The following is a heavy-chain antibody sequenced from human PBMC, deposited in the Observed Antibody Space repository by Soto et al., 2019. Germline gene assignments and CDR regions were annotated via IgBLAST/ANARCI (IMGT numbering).Heavy chain of an antibody. J-gene: IGHJ5*02. CDR1: GGSISSGDYF. CDR2: IYYSGST. CDR3: ARDLSNYDSSGYRRIRFDP. V-gene: IGHV4-30-4*01. Sequence: SETLSLTCTVSGGSISSGDYFWSWIRQPPGKGLEWIGYIYYSGSTYYNPSLKSRVTISVDTSKNQFSLKLSSVTAADTAVYYCARDLSNYDSSGYRRIRFDPWGQGTLVTVSS. D-gene: IGHD3-22*01.